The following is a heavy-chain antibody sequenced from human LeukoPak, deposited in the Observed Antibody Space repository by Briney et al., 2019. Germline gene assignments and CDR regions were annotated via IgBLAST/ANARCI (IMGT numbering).Heavy chain of an antibody. J-gene: IGHJ6*03. D-gene: IGHD6-19*01. V-gene: IGHV4-4*07. CDR1: GGSISSYY. CDR3: ERDWRAVAGQKFYYYYYYMDV. CDR2: IYTSGST. Sequence: PSETLSLTCTVSGGSISSYYWSWIRQPAGKGLEWIGRIYTSGSTNYNPSLKSRVTMSVDTSKNQFSLKLSSVTAADTAVYYCERDWRAVAGQKFYYYYYYMDVWGQGTLVTVSS.